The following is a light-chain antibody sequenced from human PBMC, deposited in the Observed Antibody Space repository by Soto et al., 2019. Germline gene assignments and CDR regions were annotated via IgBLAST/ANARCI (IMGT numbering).Light chain of an antibody. V-gene: IGKV1-5*03. J-gene: IGKJ1*01. Sequence: DLQMTQSPSTLSASVGDRVTITCRASQNIETWLAWYQQKPGKAPKLMIYKASSLEGGVPSRFSGSGSWTEFTLTISSLQSDDFATYYCQQYINRWTFGEGTEVEIK. CDR1: QNIETW. CDR2: KAS. CDR3: QQYINRWT.